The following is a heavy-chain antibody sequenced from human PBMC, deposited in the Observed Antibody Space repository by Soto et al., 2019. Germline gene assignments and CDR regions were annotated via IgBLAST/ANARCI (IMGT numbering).Heavy chain of an antibody. CDR3: ARDLGYDSSGYYR. CDR2: IYYSGST. CDR1: GGSVSSGSYY. D-gene: IGHD3-22*01. J-gene: IGHJ4*02. V-gene: IGHV4-61*01. Sequence: ETLSLTCTVSGGSVSSGSYYWSWIRQPPGKGLEWIGYIYYSGSTNYNPSLKSRVTISVDTSKNQFSLKLSSVTAADRAVYYCARDLGYDSSGYYRWGQGTLVTVSS.